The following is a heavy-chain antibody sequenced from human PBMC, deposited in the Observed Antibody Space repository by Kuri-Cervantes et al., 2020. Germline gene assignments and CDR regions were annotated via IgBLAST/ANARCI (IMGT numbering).Heavy chain of an antibody. CDR1: GGSLSGHV. CDR2: ISSSSSTI. J-gene: IGHJ4*02. D-gene: IGHD3-22*01. Sequence: LSLTCAVLGGSLSGHVWTWVRQPPGKGLEWVSYISSSSSTIYYADSVKGRFTISRDNAKNSLYLQMNSLRAEDTAVYYCARDTVTSPYYYDSRQAYYFDYWGQGTLVTVSS. CDR3: ARDTVTSPYYYDSRQAYYFDY. V-gene: IGHV3-48*01.